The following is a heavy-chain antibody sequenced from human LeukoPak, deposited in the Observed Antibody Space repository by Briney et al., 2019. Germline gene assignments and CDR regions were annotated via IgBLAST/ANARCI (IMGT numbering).Heavy chain of an antibody. CDR2: ISSSSRYI. J-gene: IGHJ4*02. D-gene: IGHD3-10*01. CDR1: GFTFSSYS. V-gene: IGHV3-21*01. CDR3: ARDGLGGYDY. Sequence: GGSLRLSCAASGFTFSSYSMNWVRQAPGKGLEWVSSISSSSRYIYYADSVKGRFTTSRDNAQNLVFLQLNSLRAEDTAVYYCARDGLGGYDYWGQGTLVTVSS.